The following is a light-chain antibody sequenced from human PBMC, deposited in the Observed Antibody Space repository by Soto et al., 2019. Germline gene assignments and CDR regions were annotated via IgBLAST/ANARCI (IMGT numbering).Light chain of an antibody. J-gene: IGLJ2*01. V-gene: IGLV2-14*01. CDR3: SSYAGSSSVVFGGSVV. CDR1: SSDVGGYNY. CDR2: EVN. Sequence: QSALTQPASVSGSPGQSITISCTGSSSDVGGYNYVSWYQHHPGKAPKLMIYEVNNRPSGVSNRFSGSKSGNTASLTISGLQAEDEADYYCSSYAGSSSVVFGGSVVFGGGTKLTVL.